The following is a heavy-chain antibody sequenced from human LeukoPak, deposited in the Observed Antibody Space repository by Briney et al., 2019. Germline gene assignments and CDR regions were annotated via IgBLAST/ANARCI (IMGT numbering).Heavy chain of an antibody. D-gene: IGHD3-10*01. J-gene: IGHJ4*02. CDR3: AVETRFGKLFYY. V-gene: IGHV3-23*01. CDR1: GFTFSSYG. Sequence: PGGSLRLSCAASGFTFSSYGMSWVRQAPGKGLEWVSAISGSGDTTYYADSVKGRFTVSRDNSKNTLYLQINSLRAEDTAVYYCAVETRFGKLFYYWGQGSLVTVPS. CDR2: ISGSGDTT.